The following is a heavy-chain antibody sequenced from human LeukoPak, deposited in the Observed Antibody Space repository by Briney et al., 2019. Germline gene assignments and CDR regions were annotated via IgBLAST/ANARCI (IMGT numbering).Heavy chain of an antibody. CDR3: AIPPGYCGNDCSFDH. D-gene: IGHD2-21*02. CDR2: IYPGDYET. Sequence: GESLKISCEGSGYSFSNYWIGWVRQMPGKGLEWMGIIYPGDYETRYSPSFQGLVTISVDKSISTTYLQWSSLKASDTAMYYCAIPPGYCGNDCSFDHWGQGTLVTVSS. J-gene: IGHJ4*02. CDR1: GYSFSNYW. V-gene: IGHV5-51*01.